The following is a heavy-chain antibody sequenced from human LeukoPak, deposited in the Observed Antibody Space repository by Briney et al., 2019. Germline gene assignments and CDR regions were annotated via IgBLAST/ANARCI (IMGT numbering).Heavy chain of an antibody. CDR1: GFTFSYFW. D-gene: IGHD4-17*01. J-gene: IGHJ4*02. CDR3: ARDFDGPRASDY. V-gene: IGHV3-74*01. CDR2: INTDGSYS. Sequence: VESLRLSCAASGFTFSYFWMHWFRQTPGKGLVWVSCINTDGSYSTYADSVKGRFTISRDNVRNTLYLQMNSLRAEDSAVYYCARDFDGPRASDYWGQGISVTVSS.